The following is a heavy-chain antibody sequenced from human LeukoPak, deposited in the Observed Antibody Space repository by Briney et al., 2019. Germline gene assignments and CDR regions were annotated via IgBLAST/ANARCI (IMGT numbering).Heavy chain of an antibody. CDR1: GFTFSSYA. Sequence: GGSLRLSCAASGFTFSSYAMRWVRQAPGKGLEWVSAISPSSGTFYADSVKGRFTISRDNSKNTLYLQMHSLRAEDTAVYYCARPQSSSGYYWPFDDWGQGTLVTVSS. J-gene: IGHJ4*02. CDR3: ARPQSSSGYYWPFDD. D-gene: IGHD3-22*01. V-gene: IGHV3-23*01. CDR2: ISPSSGT.